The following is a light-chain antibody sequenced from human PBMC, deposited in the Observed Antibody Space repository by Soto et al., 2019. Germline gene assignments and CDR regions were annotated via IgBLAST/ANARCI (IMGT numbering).Light chain of an antibody. J-gene: IGKJ1*01. CDR3: QQYNDNWT. V-gene: IGKV1-5*03. CDR2: KAS. Sequence: DIQMTQSPSTLSASVGDRVTITCRASQSISSWLAWHQQKPGKAPRLLIYKASNLESGVASRFSGSVSGKKFTLTITSLQPDYSAIYNRQQYNDNWTFGQGTKVEIK. CDR1: QSISSW.